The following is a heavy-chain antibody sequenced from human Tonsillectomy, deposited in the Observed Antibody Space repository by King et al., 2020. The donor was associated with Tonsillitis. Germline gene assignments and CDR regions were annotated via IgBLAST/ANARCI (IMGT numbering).Heavy chain of an antibody. CDR3: ARDARADFRSGYYYDY. D-gene: IGHD3-3*01. V-gene: IGHV1-18*01. J-gene: IGHJ4*02. CDR2: ISGYNGAS. CDR1: GYAFSNYG. Sequence: VQLVQSGADVKKPGASVKVSCKASGYAFSNYGITWVRQAPGQRLEWMGWISGYNGASTYAQKLQDRVTMTTDTSTSTAYMELRNLRSDDTAVYYCARDARADFRSGYYYDYWGQGTLVTVSS.